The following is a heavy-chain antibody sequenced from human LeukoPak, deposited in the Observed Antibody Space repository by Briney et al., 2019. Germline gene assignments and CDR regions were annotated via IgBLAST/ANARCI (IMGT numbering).Heavy chain of an antibody. CDR2: ISGSGGST. Sequence: GGSLRLSCAASGFTFSSYAMSWVRQAPGKGLEWVSAISGSGGSTYYADSVKGRFTISRDNSKNTLYLQMNSLRAEDTAVYYCAKVGSKMVNYYGMDVWGQGTTVTVSS. J-gene: IGHJ6*02. D-gene: IGHD2-8*01. CDR1: GFTFSSYA. CDR3: AKVGSKMVNYYGMDV. V-gene: IGHV3-23*01.